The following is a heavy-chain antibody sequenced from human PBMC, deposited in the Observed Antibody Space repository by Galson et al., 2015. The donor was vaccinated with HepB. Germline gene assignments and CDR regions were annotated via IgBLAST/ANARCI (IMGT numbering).Heavy chain of an antibody. CDR1: GYSFTSYW. J-gene: IGHJ6*02. V-gene: IGHV5-51*01. CDR3: ARLLFYSLGATPGYYYCGMDV. D-gene: IGHD1-26*01. Sequence: QSGAEVKKPGESLKISCKGSGYSFTSYWIGWVRQMPGKGLEWMGIIYPGDSDTRYSPSFQGQVTISADKSISTAYLQWSSLKASDTAMYYWARLLFYSLGATPGYYYCGMDVWGQGTTVTVAS. CDR2: IYPGDSDT.